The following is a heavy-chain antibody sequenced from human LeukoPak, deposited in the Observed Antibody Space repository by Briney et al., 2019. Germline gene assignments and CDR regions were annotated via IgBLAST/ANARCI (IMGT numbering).Heavy chain of an antibody. D-gene: IGHD6-19*01. V-gene: IGHV4-39*01. CDR3: ARLSSGWYFY. CDR2: IYYSGST. CDR1: GGSISSSSYY. J-gene: IGHJ4*02. Sequence: PSETLSLTCTVSGGSISSSSYYWGWIRQPPGTGLEWIGSIYYSGSTYYNPSLKSRVTISVDTSKNQFSLKLSSVTAADTAAYYCARLSSGWYFYWGQGTLVTVSS.